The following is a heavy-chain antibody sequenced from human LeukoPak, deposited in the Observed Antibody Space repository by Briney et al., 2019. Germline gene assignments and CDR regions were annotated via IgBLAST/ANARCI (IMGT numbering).Heavy chain of an antibody. D-gene: IGHD3-16*01. CDR3: ADTGGVFLRDS. Sequence: GGSLRLSCMTSGFTFSDAWMSWVRQAPGRGLEWVGRIKSIQDGETTDYAAPVKGRFTVSRDDSKNTLYLQMNSLKIEDTAVYYCADTGGVFLRDSWGQGTLVTVSS. CDR2: IKSIQDGETT. CDR1: GFTFSDAW. V-gene: IGHV3-15*05. J-gene: IGHJ4*02.